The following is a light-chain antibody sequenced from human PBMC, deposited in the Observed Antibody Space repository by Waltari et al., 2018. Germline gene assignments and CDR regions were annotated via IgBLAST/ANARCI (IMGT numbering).Light chain of an antibody. Sequence: QSALTQPASVSGSPGQSITISCTGTSSDVGGFNYVSWYQQHPGKAPKLIISEVSNRPSGLSPRFSGSKSGNTASLTISGLQAEDEADYYCISFTNTKTLVFGGGTKLTVL. CDR2: EVS. CDR1: SSDVGGFNY. V-gene: IGLV2-14*01. CDR3: ISFTNTKTLV. J-gene: IGLJ2*01.